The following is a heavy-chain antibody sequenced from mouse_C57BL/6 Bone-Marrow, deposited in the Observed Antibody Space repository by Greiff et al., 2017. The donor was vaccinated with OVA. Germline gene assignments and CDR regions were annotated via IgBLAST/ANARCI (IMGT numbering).Heavy chain of an antibody. CDR1: GYTFTSYW. V-gene: IGHV1-64*01. Sequence: VKLQQPGAELVKPGASVKLSCKASGYTFTSYWMHWVKQRPGQGLEWIGMIHPNSGSTNYNEKFKSKATLTVDKSSSTAYMQLSSLTSEDSAVYYCARSEAYYSKAYWGQGTLVTVSA. CDR2: IHPNSGST. D-gene: IGHD2-5*01. J-gene: IGHJ3*01. CDR3: ARSEAYYSKAY.